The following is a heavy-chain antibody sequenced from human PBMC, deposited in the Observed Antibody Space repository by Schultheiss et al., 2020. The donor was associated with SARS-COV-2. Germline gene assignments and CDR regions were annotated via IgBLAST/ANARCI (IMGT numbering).Heavy chain of an antibody. CDR3: ARQTVTTPFDY. J-gene: IGHJ4*02. CDR2: IYYSGST. V-gene: IGHV4-59*08. CDR1: GGSISSYY. Sequence: SETLSLTCTVSGGSISSYYWSWIRQPPGKGLEWIGSIYYSGSTYYNPSLKSRVTISVDTSKNQFSLKLSSVTAADTAVYYCARQTVTTPFDYWGQGTLVTVSS. D-gene: IGHD4-17*01.